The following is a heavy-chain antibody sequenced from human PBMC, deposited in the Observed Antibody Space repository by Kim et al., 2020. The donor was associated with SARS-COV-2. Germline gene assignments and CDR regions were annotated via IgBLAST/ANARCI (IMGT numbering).Heavy chain of an antibody. CDR3: ARGCSGGSCYYYYYGMGV. CDR2: IIPILGIA. CDR1: GGTFSSYA. V-gene: IGHV1-69*04. J-gene: IGHJ6*01. Sequence: SVKVSCKASGGTFSSYAISWVRQAPGQGLEWMGRIIPILGIANYAQKFQGRVTITADKSTSTAYMELSSLRSEDTAVYYCARGCSGGSCYYYYYGMGVW. D-gene: IGHD2-15*01.